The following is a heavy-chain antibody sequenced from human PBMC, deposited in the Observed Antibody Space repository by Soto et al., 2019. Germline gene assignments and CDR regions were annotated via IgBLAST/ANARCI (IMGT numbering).Heavy chain of an antibody. Sequence: PSETLSFTCTVSGGSVSSGSYYWSWIRQPPGKGLEWIGYIYYSGSTNYNPSLKSRVTISVDTSKNQFSLKLSSVTAADTAVYYCARGQWLVRENYFDYWGQGTLVTVSS. CDR3: ARGQWLVRENYFDY. J-gene: IGHJ4*02. CDR2: IYYSGST. D-gene: IGHD6-19*01. CDR1: GGSVSSGSYY. V-gene: IGHV4-61*01.